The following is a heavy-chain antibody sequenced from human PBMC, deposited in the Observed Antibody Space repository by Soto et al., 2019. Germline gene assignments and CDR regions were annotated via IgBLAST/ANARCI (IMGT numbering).Heavy chain of an antibody. J-gene: IGHJ4*02. CDR1: GGSISTDDHY. Sequence: QVQLQESGPGLVKPSQTLSLTCTVSGGSISTDDHYWSWIRQSPCKGLEGIGYVYYSGTTHYNPSLKSRLFISLDTSKNHFSLQLTSVTAADTAVYYCATLRSRWNIDYWGQGTLVTVSS. V-gene: IGHV4-30-4*01. CDR3: ATLRSRWNIDY. D-gene: IGHD1-1*01. CDR2: VYYSGTT.